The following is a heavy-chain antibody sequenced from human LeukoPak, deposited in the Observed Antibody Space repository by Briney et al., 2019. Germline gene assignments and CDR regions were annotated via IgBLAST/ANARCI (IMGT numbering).Heavy chain of an antibody. J-gene: IGHJ5*02. V-gene: IGHV4-61*02. Sequence: PSQTLSLTCTVSGGSISSATYYWSWIRQPAGKGLEWIGRIYTSGSTNYNPSLKSRVTISVDTSKNQFSLKLSSVTAADTAVYYCARDSITMVRGVIIAPHWFDPWGQGTLVTVSS. CDR3: ARDSITMVRGVIIAPHWFDP. CDR1: GGSISSATYY. D-gene: IGHD3-10*01. CDR2: IYTSGST.